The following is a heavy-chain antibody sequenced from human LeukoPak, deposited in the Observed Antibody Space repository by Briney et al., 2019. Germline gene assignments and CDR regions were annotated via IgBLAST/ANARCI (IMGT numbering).Heavy chain of an antibody. J-gene: IGHJ6*03. CDR1: GGSISSSSYY. CDR2: IYYSGST. V-gene: IGHV4-39*07. Sequence: SETLSLTCTVSGGSISSSSYYWGWIRQPPGKGLEWIGSIYYSGSTYYNPSLKSRVTISVDTSKNQFSLKLSSVTAADTAVYYCARRPGQLRDYYYYYYYMDVWGKGTTVTISS. D-gene: IGHD1-26*01. CDR3: ARRPGQLRDYYYYYYYMDV.